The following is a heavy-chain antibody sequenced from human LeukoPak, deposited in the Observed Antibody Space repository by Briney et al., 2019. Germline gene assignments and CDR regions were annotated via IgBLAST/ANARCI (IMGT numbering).Heavy chain of an antibody. V-gene: IGHV3-23*01. CDR1: GFTFSSYA. J-gene: IGHJ4*02. D-gene: IGHD3-3*01. CDR2: ISGSGSST. CDR3: AKAPPADYDFWSGYHWYFDY. Sequence: GGSLRLSCAASGFTFSSYAMSWVRQAPGKGLEWVSAISGSGSSTYYADSVKGRFTISRDNSKNTLYLQMNSLRAEDTAVYYCAKAPPADYDFWSGYHWYFDYWGQGTLVTVSS.